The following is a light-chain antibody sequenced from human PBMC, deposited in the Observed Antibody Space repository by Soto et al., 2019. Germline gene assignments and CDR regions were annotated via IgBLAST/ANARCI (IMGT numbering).Light chain of an antibody. CDR3: QSYDSSLSGSV. CDR2: GNS. Sequence: QSVLTQPPSVSGAPGQRVTISCTWSSSNIGAGYDVHWCQQLPGTAPKLLIYGNSNRPSGVPDRFSGSKSGTSASLAITGLQAEDEADYYCQSYDSSLSGSVFGGGTKLTVL. CDR1: SSNIGAGYD. J-gene: IGLJ3*02. V-gene: IGLV1-40*01.